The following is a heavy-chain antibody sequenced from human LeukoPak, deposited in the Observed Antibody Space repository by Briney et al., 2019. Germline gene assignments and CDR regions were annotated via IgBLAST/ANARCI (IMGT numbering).Heavy chain of an antibody. J-gene: IGHJ6*02. CDR1: GCTFSSYA. CDR3: ARSKGEWLVKDYYYYGMDV. CDR2: IIPIFGTA. Sequence: SVKVSCKASGCTFSSYAISWVRQAPGQGLEWMGGIIPIFGTANYAQKFQGRVTITADESTSTAYMELSSLRSEDTAVYYCARSKGEWLVKDYYYYGMDVWGQGTTVTVSS. V-gene: IGHV1-69*13. D-gene: IGHD6-19*01.